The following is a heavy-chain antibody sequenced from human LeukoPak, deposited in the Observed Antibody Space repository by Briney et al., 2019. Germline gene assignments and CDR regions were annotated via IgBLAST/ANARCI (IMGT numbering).Heavy chain of an antibody. V-gene: IGHV3-53*01. CDR3: ARGITMMIVAPGY. CDR2: LYSNSIT. D-gene: IGHD3-22*01. CDR1: GFTVNNNY. Sequence: PGGSLRLSCAASGFTVNNNYMTWVRQAPGKGLEWVSVLYSNSITYYADSVKGRFTISRDSSKNTLYLQMNSLRAEDTAVNYCARGITMMIVAPGYWGQGTLVTVSS. J-gene: IGHJ4*02.